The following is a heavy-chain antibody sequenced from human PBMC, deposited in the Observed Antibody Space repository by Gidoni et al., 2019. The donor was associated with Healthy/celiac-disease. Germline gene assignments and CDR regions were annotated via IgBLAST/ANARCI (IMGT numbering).Heavy chain of an antibody. V-gene: IGHV3-30*04. J-gene: IGHJ6*02. Sequence: QVQLVESGGGVVQPGRSLRFSCAASGVTFSSYAMHWVRQAPGKGLEWVAVISYDGSNKYYADSVKGRFTISRDNSKNTLYLQMNSLRAEDTAVYYCARDQVVVAATPYYYYGMDVWGQGTTVTVSS. CDR2: ISYDGSNK. CDR3: ARDQVVVAATPYYYYGMDV. CDR1: GVTFSSYA. D-gene: IGHD2-15*01.